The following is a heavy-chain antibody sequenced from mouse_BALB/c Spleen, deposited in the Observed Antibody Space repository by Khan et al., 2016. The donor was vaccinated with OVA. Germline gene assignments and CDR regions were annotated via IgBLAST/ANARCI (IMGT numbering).Heavy chain of an antibody. CDR1: GFSLTTYG. D-gene: IGHD2-4*01. V-gene: IGHV2-2*02. CDR3: ARNYDYDEGLAY. CDR2: IWSGGIT. Sequence: QVQLKESGPGLVQPSQSLSITCTVSGFSLTTYGVHWVRQSPGKGLEWLGVIWSGGITDYNAPFISRLSISKDNSKSQVFFKTNSLQANDTAIYYCARNYDYDEGLAYWGQGTLATVSA. J-gene: IGHJ3*01.